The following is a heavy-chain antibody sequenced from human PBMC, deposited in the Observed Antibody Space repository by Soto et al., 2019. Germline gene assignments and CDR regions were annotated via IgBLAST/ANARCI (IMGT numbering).Heavy chain of an antibody. J-gene: IGHJ6*03. Sequence: SETLSLTCTVSGGSISSYYWSWIRQPPGKGLEWIGYIYYSGSTNYNPSLKSRVTISVDTSKNQFSLKLSSVTAADTAVYYCARRGYSGYDPRSQINDYYMDVWGKGTTVTVSS. CDR3: ARRGYSGYDPRSQINDYYMDV. D-gene: IGHD5-12*01. CDR2: IYYSGST. V-gene: IGHV4-59*08. CDR1: GGSISSYY.